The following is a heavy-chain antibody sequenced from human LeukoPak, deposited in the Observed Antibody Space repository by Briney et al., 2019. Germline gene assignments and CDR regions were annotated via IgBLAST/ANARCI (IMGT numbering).Heavy chain of an antibody. CDR3: ARGPAVGATIY. Sequence: SQTLSLTCAVYGGSFSGDYWSWIRQPPGKGLEWIGEINHSGRTNYNTSLKSRVTISVDTSKNQFSLTLRSVTAADTAVYYCARGPAVGATIYWGQGTLVTVSS. D-gene: IGHD1-26*01. CDR1: GGSFSGDY. J-gene: IGHJ4*02. V-gene: IGHV4-34*01. CDR2: INHSGRT.